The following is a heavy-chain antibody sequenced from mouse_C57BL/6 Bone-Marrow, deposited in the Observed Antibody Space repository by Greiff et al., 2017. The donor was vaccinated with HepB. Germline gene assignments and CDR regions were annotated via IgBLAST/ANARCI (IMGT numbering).Heavy chain of an antibody. Sequence: VNVVESGPGLVAPSQSLSITCTVSGFSLTSYAISWVRQPPGKGLEWLGVIWTGGGTNYNSALKSRLSISKDNSKSQDFLKMNRLQPDDTARYYCARKGYYSNYSYFFDYWGQDTTLTVSS. CDR3: ARKGYYSNYSYFFDY. D-gene: IGHD2-5*01. CDR2: IWTGGGT. V-gene: IGHV2-9-1*01. J-gene: IGHJ2*01. CDR1: GFSLTSYA.